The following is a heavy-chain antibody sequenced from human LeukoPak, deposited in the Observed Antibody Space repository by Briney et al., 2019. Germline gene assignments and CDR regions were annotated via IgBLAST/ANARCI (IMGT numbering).Heavy chain of an antibody. CDR3: ARGGIAAAGLGADY. CDR1: GGSISSSSYY. J-gene: IGHJ4*02. Sequence: ETLSLTCTVSGGSISSSSYYWGWIRQPPGKGLEWIGSIYYSGSTYYNPSLKSRVTISVDTSKNQFSLKLSSVTAADTAVYYCARGGIAAAGLGADYWGQGTLVTVSS. CDR2: IYYSGST. D-gene: IGHD6-13*01. V-gene: IGHV4-39*01.